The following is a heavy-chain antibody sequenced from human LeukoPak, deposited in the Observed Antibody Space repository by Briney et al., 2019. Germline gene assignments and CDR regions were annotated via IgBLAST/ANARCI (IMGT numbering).Heavy chain of an antibody. CDR1: GFTFSSYA. V-gene: IGHV3-30-3*01. Sequence: PGGSLRLSCAASGFTFSSYAMHWVRQAPGKGLEWVAVILDDENNKNYADSVRGRFTISRDNSKSTLHLQMNSLRAEDTAVYYCASPLAAAGLYFQHWGQGTLVTVSS. J-gene: IGHJ1*01. CDR3: ASPLAAAGLYFQH. D-gene: IGHD6-13*01. CDR2: ILDDENNK.